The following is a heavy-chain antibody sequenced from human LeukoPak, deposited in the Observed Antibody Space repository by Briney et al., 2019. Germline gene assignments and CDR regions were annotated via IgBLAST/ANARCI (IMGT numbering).Heavy chain of an antibody. V-gene: IGHV3-21*06. Sequence: KPGGSLRLSCAASGFTFSSYSMNWVRQAPGKGLKWVSSISSNSNYIYYADSVKGRFTVSRDNAENSLYLQLNSLRAEDTAVYYCTKGTPADYWGQGTLVTVSS. CDR2: ISSNSNYI. J-gene: IGHJ4*02. CDR3: TKGTPADY. D-gene: IGHD1-14*01. CDR1: GFTFSSYS.